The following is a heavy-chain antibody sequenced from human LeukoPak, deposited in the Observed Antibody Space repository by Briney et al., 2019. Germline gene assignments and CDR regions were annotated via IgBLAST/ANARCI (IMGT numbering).Heavy chain of an antibody. CDR2: INPSGGST. J-gene: IGHJ6*04. Sequence: ASVKVSCKASGYTFTSYYMHWVRQAPGQGLEWMGIINPSGGSTSYAQKFQGRVTMTRDTSTSTVYVELSSLRSEDTAVYYCASSRANWGSILVYGMDVWGKGTTVTVSS. CDR3: ASSRANWGSILVYGMDV. V-gene: IGHV1-46*01. D-gene: IGHD7-27*01. CDR1: GYTFTSYY.